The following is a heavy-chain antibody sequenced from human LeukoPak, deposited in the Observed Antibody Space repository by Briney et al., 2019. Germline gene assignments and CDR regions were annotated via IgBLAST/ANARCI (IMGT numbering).Heavy chain of an antibody. CDR2: INQDGSEK. D-gene: IGHD6-13*01. CDR3: GRGGHDSSWFWLD. Sequence: PGGSLRLSCAASGFTFSSLCMTWIRQAPGKGLEWVANINQDGSEKYYVDSVKGRFTTPRDNAENSLYLQMNSLTADDTAVYYCGRGGHDSSWFWLDWGQGTLVTVSS. J-gene: IGHJ4*02. V-gene: IGHV3-7*01. CDR1: GFTFSSLC.